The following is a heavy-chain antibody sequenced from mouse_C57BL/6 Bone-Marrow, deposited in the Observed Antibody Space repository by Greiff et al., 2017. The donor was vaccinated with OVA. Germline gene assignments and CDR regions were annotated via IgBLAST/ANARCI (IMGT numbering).Heavy chain of an antibody. Sequence: VQLQQSGAELVKPGASVKISCKASGYAFSSYWMNWVKQRPGKGLEWIGQIYPGDGDTNYNGKFKGKATLIADKSSSTAYMQLSSLTSEDSAVYFCARADYYDYDGLCLGFAYWGQGTLVTVSA. D-gene: IGHD2-4*01. CDR1: GYAFSSYW. CDR3: ARADYYDYDGLCLGFAY. J-gene: IGHJ3*01. CDR2: IYPGDGDT. V-gene: IGHV1-80*01.